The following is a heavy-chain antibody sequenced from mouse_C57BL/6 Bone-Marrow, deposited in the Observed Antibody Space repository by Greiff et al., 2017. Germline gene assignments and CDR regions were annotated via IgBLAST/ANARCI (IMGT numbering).Heavy chain of an antibody. D-gene: IGHD1-1*01. CDR3: VRLTYYYAMDD. CDR2: IRSKSNNYAT. CDR1: GFSFNTYA. V-gene: IGHV10-1*01. J-gene: IGHJ4*01. Sequence: GGGLVQPKGSLKLSCAASGFSFNTYAMNWVRQAPGKGLEWVARIRSKSNNYATYYADSVKDRFTISRDDSESMLYLQMNNLKTEDTAMYYCVRLTYYYAMDDWGQGTSVTVSS.